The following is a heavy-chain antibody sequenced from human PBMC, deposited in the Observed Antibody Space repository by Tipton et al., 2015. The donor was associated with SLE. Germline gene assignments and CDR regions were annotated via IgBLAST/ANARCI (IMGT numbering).Heavy chain of an antibody. CDR3: ARDREAGYYYGMDG. V-gene: IGHV4-31*03. J-gene: IGHJ6*02. CDR2: IYYSGST. Sequence: TLSLTCTVSGGSISSGGYYWSWIRQHPGKGLEWIGYIYYSGSTYYNPSLKSRVTISVDTSKNQFSLKLSSVTAADTAVYYCARDREAGYYYGMDGWGQGTTVTVSS. D-gene: IGHD6-19*01. CDR1: GGSISSGGYY.